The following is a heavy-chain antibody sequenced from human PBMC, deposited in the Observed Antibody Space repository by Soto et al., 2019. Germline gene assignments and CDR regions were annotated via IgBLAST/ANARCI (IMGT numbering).Heavy chain of an antibody. Sequence: QVQLVESGGGVVQPGRSLRLSCAGSGFSFSSYAVHWVRQAPGKGLEWVAVMSYDESKINYADSVKGRFTISRVNSKNTFFLQLNGLRPEDTAVYFCAKDRGSGTLRYYGMDVWGQGTTVTVS. D-gene: IGHD3-10*01. J-gene: IGHJ6*02. CDR2: MSYDESKI. CDR3: AKDRGSGTLRYYGMDV. CDR1: GFSFSSYA. V-gene: IGHV3-30*18.